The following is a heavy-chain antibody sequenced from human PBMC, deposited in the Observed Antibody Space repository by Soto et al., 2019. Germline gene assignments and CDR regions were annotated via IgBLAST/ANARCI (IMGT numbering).Heavy chain of an antibody. CDR1: GGTFSSYA. V-gene: IGHV1-8*02. J-gene: IGHJ5*02. CDR2: IIPNSGTA. D-gene: IGHD1-26*01. Sequence: ASVKVSCKASGGTFSSYAISWVRQAPGQGLEWMGWIIPNSGTADYAQKFQGRVSMTKNTSINTAYMELSSLGSEDTAVYFCTVPSVGTRISNWFDPWGQGSLVTVSS. CDR3: TVPSVGTRISNWFDP.